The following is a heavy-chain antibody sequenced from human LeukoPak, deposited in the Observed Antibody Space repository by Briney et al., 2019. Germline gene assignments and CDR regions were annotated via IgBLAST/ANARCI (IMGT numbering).Heavy chain of an antibody. CDR3: IRSGSYHRVPQDVDY. CDR1: GFTFSSYG. J-gene: IGHJ4*02. D-gene: IGHD1-26*01. Sequence: GGSLRLSCAVSGFTFSSYGMHWVRQAPGRGLGWVAVISYDGNNKYYADSVKGRFTISRDNSKNTLYLQMNSLRAEDTAVYYCIRSGSYHRVPQDVDYWGQGTLVTVSS. CDR2: ISYDGNNK. V-gene: IGHV3-30*03.